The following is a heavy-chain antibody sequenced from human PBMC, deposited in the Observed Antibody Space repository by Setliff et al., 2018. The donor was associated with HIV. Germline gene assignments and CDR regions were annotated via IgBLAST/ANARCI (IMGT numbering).Heavy chain of an antibody. CDR3: ARDGITMTVVDDDTFDI. J-gene: IGHJ3*02. D-gene: IGHD3-22*01. V-gene: IGHV3-30*04. Sequence: GGSLRLSCSASGFTFNSHPMHWVRQAPGKGLEWVAVISSDGTNKYYAGSVEGRFTISRDNSRNTLYLQMNSLTTEDTALYYCARDGITMTVVDDDTFDIWGHGTMVTVSS. CDR1: GFTFNSHP. CDR2: ISSDGTNK.